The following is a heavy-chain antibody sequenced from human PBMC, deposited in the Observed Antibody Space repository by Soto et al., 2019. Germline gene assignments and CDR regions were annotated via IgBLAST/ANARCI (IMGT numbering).Heavy chain of an antibody. CDR1: GFPFRSYA. CDR2: ISGSGGST. CDR3: AKGLYRAGYDY. J-gene: IGHJ4*02. D-gene: IGHD3-16*01. V-gene: IGHV3-23*01. Sequence: GVSLRLSCTASGFPFRSYAMSWVRQAPGKGLEWVSAISGSGGSTYYADSVKGRFTTSRDNSKNTLYLQMNSLRAEDTAVYYCAKGLYRAGYDYWGQGTLVTAPQ.